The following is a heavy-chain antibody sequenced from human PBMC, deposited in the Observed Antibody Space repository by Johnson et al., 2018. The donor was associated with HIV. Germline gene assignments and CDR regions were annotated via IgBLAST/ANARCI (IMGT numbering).Heavy chain of an antibody. Sequence: QVQLVESGGGLVQPGGSLRLSCAASGFTFSSYWMSWVRQAPGKGLEWVAFVSYDESSKYYRDSVKGRFTISRDHSKNTLYLQMNSLRADDTAVYYCARLPSGYSRDGFNIWGQGTMVTVSS. CDR3: ARLPSGYSRDGFNI. J-gene: IGHJ3*02. CDR1: GFTFSSYW. CDR2: VSYDESSK. V-gene: IGHV3-30*03. D-gene: IGHD5-18*01.